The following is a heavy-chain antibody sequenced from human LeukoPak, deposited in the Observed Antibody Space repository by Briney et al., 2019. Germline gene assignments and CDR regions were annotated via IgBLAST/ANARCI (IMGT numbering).Heavy chain of an antibody. CDR2: IYESGST. V-gene: IGHV4-59*01. J-gene: IGHJ4*02. Sequence: SETLSLTCTVSGGSISGYYWSWIRQPPGKALEWIGYIYESGSTDYNPSLKSRVTISRDTSKNQVSLKLTSVTTADTAVYYCARDLYDHDSSGYYEFWGQGTLVTVSS. D-gene: IGHD3-22*01. CDR1: GGSISGYY. CDR3: ARDLYDHDSSGYYEF.